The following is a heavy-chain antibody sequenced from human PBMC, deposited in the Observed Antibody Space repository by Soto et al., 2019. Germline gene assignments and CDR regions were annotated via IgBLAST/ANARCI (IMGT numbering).Heavy chain of an antibody. CDR2: INHSGST. CDR3: STWKRHPQHSYHHYGMDA. J-gene: IGHJ6*01. V-gene: IGHV4-34*01. CDR1: GGSFSGYY. Sequence: SETLSLTCAVYGGSFSGYYWSWIRQPPGKGLEGIGEINHSGSTNYNPSLKSRVTISVDTSKNQFSLKLSSVTAADTAVYYFSTWKRHPQHSYHHYGMDARGQRSTVTLTS. D-gene: IGHD1-1*01.